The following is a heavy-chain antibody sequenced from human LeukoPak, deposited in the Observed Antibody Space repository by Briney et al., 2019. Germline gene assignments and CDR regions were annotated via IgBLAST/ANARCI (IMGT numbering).Heavy chain of an antibody. J-gene: IGHJ4*02. Sequence: PGGSLRLSCAASGFTFSSYAMNWVRQAPGKGLEWVSAISAGGDTPYYADSAKGRFTISRDNSKNTVYLQMNSLRAGDTAVYYCAKRRYCSSINCHDFDYWGQGTLVTVSS. CDR2: ISAGGDTP. CDR3: AKRRYCSSINCHDFDY. CDR1: GFTFSSYA. D-gene: IGHD2-2*01. V-gene: IGHV3-23*01.